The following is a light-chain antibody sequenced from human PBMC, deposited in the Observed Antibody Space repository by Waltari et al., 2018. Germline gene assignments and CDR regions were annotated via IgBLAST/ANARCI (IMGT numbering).Light chain of an antibody. CDR1: QTISSW. J-gene: IGKJ2*01. Sequence: DIQMTQSPSTLSASVGDRVTITCRASQTISSWLAWYQQKPGKAPKLLIYEASNLESGVPSRFSGSGFGTEFTLTISSLQPDDFATYYCQQYNSYPYTFGQGTKLDTK. CDR3: QQYNSYPYT. V-gene: IGKV1-5*03. CDR2: EAS.